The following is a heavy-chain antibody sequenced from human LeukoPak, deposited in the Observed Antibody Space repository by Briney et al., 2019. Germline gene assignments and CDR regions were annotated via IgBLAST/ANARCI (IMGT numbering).Heavy chain of an antibody. CDR2: FDPADGTT. J-gene: IGHJ6*02. V-gene: IGHV1-24*01. Sequence: ASVKVSCKVSGYTLTDLSMHWVRQAPGKGLEWMGGFDPADGTTIYAQRFQGRVTMTEDTSTDTAYMELSSLRSEDTAVYYYATDSRGISVAINYYYGMDVWGQGTTVIVSS. CDR1: GYTLTDLS. D-gene: IGHD6-19*01. CDR3: ATDSRGISVAINYYYGMDV.